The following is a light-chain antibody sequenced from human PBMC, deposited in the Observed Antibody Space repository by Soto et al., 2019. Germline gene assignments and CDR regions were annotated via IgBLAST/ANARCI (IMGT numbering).Light chain of an antibody. V-gene: IGKV3-15*01. J-gene: IGKJ3*01. CDR3: QHYTKWPR. CDR1: QSVGSN. Sequence: EIVMTQSPATLSVSPGERATLSCRASQSVGSNLAWYQQKPGQAPRLLIYGASTRANGIPARFSGTGSGTEFTLTSSRLQSDDFALYYCQHYTKWPRFGPGTKVDIK. CDR2: GAS.